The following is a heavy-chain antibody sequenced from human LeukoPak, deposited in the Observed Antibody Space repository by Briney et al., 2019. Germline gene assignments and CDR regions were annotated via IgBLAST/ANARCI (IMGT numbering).Heavy chain of an antibody. Sequence: SVKVSCKASGGTFSSYAISWVRQAPGQGLEWMGRIIPILGIANYAQKFQGRVTITADKSTSTAYMELSSLRSEDTAVYYCARDHVNYYYDSSGYSNWGQGTLVTVSS. CDR2: IIPILGIA. V-gene: IGHV1-69*04. CDR3: ARDHVNYYYDSSGYSN. J-gene: IGHJ4*02. D-gene: IGHD3-22*01. CDR1: GGTFSSYA.